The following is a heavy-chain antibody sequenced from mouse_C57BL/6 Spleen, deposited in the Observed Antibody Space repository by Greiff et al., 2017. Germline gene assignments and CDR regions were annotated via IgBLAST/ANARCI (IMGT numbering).Heavy chain of an antibody. D-gene: IGHD2-4*01. CDR1: GYSFTGYY. J-gene: IGHJ2*01. CDR2: INPSTGGT. CDR3: ARGFYYDYDGPYFDY. Sequence: VQLKESGPELVKPGASVKISCKASGYSFTGYYMNWVKQSPEKSLEWIGEINPSTGGTTYNQKFKAKATLTVDKSSSTAYMQLKSLTSEDSAVYYCARGFYYDYDGPYFDYWGQGTTLTVSS. V-gene: IGHV1-42*01.